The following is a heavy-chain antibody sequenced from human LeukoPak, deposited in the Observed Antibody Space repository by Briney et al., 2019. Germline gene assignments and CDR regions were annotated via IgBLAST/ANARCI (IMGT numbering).Heavy chain of an antibody. Sequence: PGGSLRLSCAASGFTFSSYSMNWVRQAPGKGLEWVSYISSSSSTIYYADSVKGRFTISRDNAKNSLYLQMNSLRAEDTAVYYCAIWFRYSGYDLEGRDFDYWGQGTLVTVSS. D-gene: IGHD5-12*01. CDR3: AIWFRYSGYDLEGRDFDY. J-gene: IGHJ4*02. CDR1: GFTFSSYS. V-gene: IGHV3-48*01. CDR2: ISSSSSTI.